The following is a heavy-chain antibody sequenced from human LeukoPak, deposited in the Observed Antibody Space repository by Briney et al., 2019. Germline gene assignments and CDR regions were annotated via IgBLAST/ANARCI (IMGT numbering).Heavy chain of an antibody. J-gene: IGHJ6*03. D-gene: IGHD2-15*01. CDR1: GFTFSDAW. CDR3: ARVVVVAARVFYYYYYMDV. CDR2: IKSKTDGGTT. V-gene: IGHV3-15*01. Sequence: GGSLRLSCAASGFTFSDAWMSWVRQAPGKGLEWVGRIKSKTDGGTTDYAAPVKGRFIISRDDSKNTLYLQMNSLRAEDTAVYYCARVVVVAARVFYYYYYMDVWGKGTTVTVSS.